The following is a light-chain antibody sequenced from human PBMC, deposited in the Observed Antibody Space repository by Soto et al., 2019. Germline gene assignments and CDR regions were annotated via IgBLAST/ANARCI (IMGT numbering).Light chain of an antibody. J-gene: IGKJ5*01. V-gene: IGKV3-20*01. CDR2: GAS. Sequence: ETVLTQSPGTLSLSPGERATLSCRASQSVSNNYLAWYLQKPGQAPRLLIYGASSRATGIPDRFSGSGSGTDFTLTITRLEPEDCAVYYCQQYGNSPSTFGQGTRLEI. CDR1: QSVSNNY. CDR3: QQYGNSPST.